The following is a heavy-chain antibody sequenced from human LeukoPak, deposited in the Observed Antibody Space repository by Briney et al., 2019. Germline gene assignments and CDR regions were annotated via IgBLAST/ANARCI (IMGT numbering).Heavy chain of an antibody. CDR1: GFTFSSYA. V-gene: IGHV3-30-3*01. D-gene: IGHD3-22*01. Sequence: GRFLRLSCAASGFTFSSYAMHWVRQAPGKGLEWVAVISYDGSNKYYADSVKGRFTISRDNSKNTLYLQMNSLRAEDTAVYYCARDPRQGGSSGYLLYWGQGTLVTVSS. CDR2: ISYDGSNK. CDR3: ARDPRQGGSSGYLLY. J-gene: IGHJ4*02.